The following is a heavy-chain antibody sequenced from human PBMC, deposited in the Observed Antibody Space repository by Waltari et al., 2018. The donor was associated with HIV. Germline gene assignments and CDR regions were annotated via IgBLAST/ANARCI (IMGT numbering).Heavy chain of an antibody. D-gene: IGHD2-2*01. CDR3: TRDLKVVPAAVYFDY. V-gene: IGHV3-49*03. Sequence: EVQLVESGGGLVQPGRSLRLSCTASGFTFGDYAMSWFRQAPGQGLEWVGFIRSKAYGGTTEYAASVKGRFTISRDDSKSIAYLQMNSLKTEDTAVYYCTRDLKVVPAAVYFDYWGQGTLVTVSS. CDR1: GFTFGDYA. CDR2: IRSKAYGGTT. J-gene: IGHJ4*02.